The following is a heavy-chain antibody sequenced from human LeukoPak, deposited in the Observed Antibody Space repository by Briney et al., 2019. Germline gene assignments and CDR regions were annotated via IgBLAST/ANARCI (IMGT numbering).Heavy chain of an antibody. D-gene: IGHD3-16*01. CDR1: GGSISSGGYY. Sequence: SQTLSLTCTVSGGSISSGGYYWSWIRQHPGKGLEWIGYIYYSGSTYYNPSLKSRVTISVDTSKNQFSLKLSSVTAADTAVYYCARGDYGLDAFDIWGQGTMVTVSS. V-gene: IGHV4-31*03. CDR3: ARGDYGLDAFDI. J-gene: IGHJ3*02. CDR2: IYYSGST.